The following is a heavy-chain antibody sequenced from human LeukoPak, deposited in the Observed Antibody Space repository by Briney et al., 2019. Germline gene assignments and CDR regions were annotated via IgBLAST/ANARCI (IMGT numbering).Heavy chain of an antibody. J-gene: IGHJ4*02. CDR3: ARVRDRYGYLFDY. D-gene: IGHD5-18*01. V-gene: IGHV3-48*04. Sequence: GGSLRLSCAASGFTFSTYSISWVRQAPGRGLEWVSYIGGSHSSIYYAVSVKARFTISRDNAKNSLYLQMNSLRAEDTAVYYCARVRDRYGYLFDYWGQGTLVTVSS. CDR1: GFTFSTYS. CDR2: IGGSHSSI.